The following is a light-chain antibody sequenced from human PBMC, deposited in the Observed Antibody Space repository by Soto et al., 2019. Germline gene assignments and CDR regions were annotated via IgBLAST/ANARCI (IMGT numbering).Light chain of an antibody. V-gene: IGLV2-8*01. CDR3: SSYASSNIDV. CDR1: STDVGGFDY. Sequence: QSALTQPPSASGSPGRSVTISCTGTSTDVGGFDYVSWYQQHPGKAPKLIIYEVHKRPSGVPDRFSGSKSGNTASLTISGLQTEDEADYYCSSYASSNIDVFGIGTKLTVL. CDR2: EVH. J-gene: IGLJ1*01.